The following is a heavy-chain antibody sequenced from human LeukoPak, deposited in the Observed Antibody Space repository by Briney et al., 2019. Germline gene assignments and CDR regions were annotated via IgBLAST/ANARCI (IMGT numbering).Heavy chain of an antibody. CDR3: ARGFVGSFDY. J-gene: IGHJ4*02. Sequence: GGSLRLSCAASGFTFSNAWMSWVRQAPGKGLEWVGRIKSKTDGGTTDYAAPVKGRFTISRDDSKNTLYLQMNSLRAEDTAVYYCARGFVGSFDYWGQGTLVTVSS. V-gene: IGHV3-15*01. CDR1: GFTFSNAW. D-gene: IGHD2-15*01. CDR2: IKSKTDGGTT.